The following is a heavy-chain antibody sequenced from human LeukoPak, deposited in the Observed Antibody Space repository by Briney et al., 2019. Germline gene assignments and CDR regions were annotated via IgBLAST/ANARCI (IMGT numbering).Heavy chain of an antibody. CDR1: GYTFTNYG. Sequence: ASVKVSCKASGYTFTNYGITWVRQAPGQGLEWMGRISAYNGNTNYAQKLQGRVTMTTDTSTSTAYMELGSLRSDDTAVYYCARDLLTYYYDSRGYYDYYFDYWGQGSLVTVSS. CDR2: ISAYNGNT. J-gene: IGHJ4*02. CDR3: ARDLLTYYYDSRGYYDYYFDY. V-gene: IGHV1-18*01. D-gene: IGHD3-22*01.